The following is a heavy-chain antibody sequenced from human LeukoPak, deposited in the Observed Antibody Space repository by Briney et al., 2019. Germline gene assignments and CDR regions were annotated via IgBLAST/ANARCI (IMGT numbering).Heavy chain of an antibody. D-gene: IGHD3-10*01. J-gene: IGHJ4*02. V-gene: IGHV3-23*01. Sequence: GGSLGLSCAASGFTFSSYAMSWVRQAPGKGLEWVSAISGSGGSTYYADSGKGRFTISRDNSKNTLYLQMNSLRAEETAVYYCAKGEKILLWFGESFDYWGQGTLVTVSS. CDR3: AKGEKILLWFGESFDY. CDR1: GFTFSSYA. CDR2: ISGSGGST.